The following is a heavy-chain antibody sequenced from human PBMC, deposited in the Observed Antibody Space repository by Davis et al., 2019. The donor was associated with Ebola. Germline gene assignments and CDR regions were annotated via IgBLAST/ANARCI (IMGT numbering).Heavy chain of an antibody. CDR3: ARGYSSGWYPFNGMDV. CDR2: INHSGST. V-gene: IGHV4-34*01. CDR1: GGSFSGYY. D-gene: IGHD6-19*01. Sequence: MPSETLSLTFAVYGGSFSGYYWSWIRQPPGKGLEWIGEINHSGSTNYNPSLKSRVTTSVDTSKNQFSLKLSSVTAADTAVYYCARGYSSGWYPFNGMDVWGQGTTVTVSS. J-gene: IGHJ6*02.